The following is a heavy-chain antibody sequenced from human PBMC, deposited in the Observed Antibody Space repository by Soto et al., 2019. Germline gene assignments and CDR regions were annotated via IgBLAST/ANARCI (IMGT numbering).Heavy chain of an antibody. V-gene: IGHV1-69*13. CDR3: ARDGEQWLAYYFDY. CDR2: IIPIFGTA. D-gene: IGHD6-19*01. Sequence: ASVKVSCKASGGTFSSYAISWVRQAPGQGLEWMGGIIPIFGTANYAQKFQGRVTITADESTSTAYMELSSLRSEDTAVYYCARDGEQWLAYYFDYWGQATLVTVSS. CDR1: GGTFSSYA. J-gene: IGHJ4*02.